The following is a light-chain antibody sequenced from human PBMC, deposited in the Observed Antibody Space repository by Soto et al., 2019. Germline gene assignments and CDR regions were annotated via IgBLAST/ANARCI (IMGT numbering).Light chain of an antibody. J-gene: IGLJ2*01. CDR2: ANI. V-gene: IGLV1-40*01. Sequence: QSVLTQPPSVSGAPGQRVTISCTGSGSNIGSNYNVQWYQLLPGTAPRLLIFANIYRPSGVPDRFSGSRSGTSASLAITGLHAEDEAEYYCQSYDRGLTMIIFGGGTKLTVL. CDR1: GSNIGSNYN. CDR3: QSYDRGLTMII.